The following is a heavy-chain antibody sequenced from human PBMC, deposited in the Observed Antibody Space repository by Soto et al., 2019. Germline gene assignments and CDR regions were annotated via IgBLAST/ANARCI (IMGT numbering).Heavy chain of an antibody. Sequence: QVQLVESGGGVVQPGRSLRLSCAASGFTFSSYGMHWVRQAPGKGLEWVAVISYDGSNKYYADSVKGRFTISRDNSKNTLYLQMISLRAEDTAVYYCAKDGVEATLVGGMDVWGQGNTVTVSS. D-gene: IGHD1-26*01. CDR2: ISYDGSNK. V-gene: IGHV3-30*18. J-gene: IGHJ6*02. CDR1: GFTFSSYG. CDR3: AKDGVEATLVGGMDV.